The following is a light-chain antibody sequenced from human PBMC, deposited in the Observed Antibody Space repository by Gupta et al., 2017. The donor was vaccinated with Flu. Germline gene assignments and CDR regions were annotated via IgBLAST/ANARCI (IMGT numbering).Light chain of an antibody. CDR1: QSISSTY. Sequence: GTLSLSPGERVTLSCRASQSISSTYLAWYQQKPGQAPRLLISGASSRATGIPDRFSGSGSGTDFTLTISRLEPEDFAVYYCQQVDSRELTFGGGTKVEIK. CDR2: GAS. CDR3: QQVDSRELT. J-gene: IGKJ4*01. V-gene: IGKV3-20*01.